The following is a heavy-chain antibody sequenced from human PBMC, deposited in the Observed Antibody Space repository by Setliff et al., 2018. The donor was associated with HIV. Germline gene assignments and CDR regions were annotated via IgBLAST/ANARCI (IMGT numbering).Heavy chain of an antibody. D-gene: IGHD6-19*01. CDR2: IYYSGST. V-gene: IGHV4-39*07. CDR1: GGSISSSSYY. CDR3: AMAVADKGVYYLDY. Sequence: KPSETLSLTCTVSGGSISSSSYYWGWIRQPPGKGLEWIGSIYYSGSTYYNPSLKSRVTISVDAPKNQFSLKLSSLTAADTAMYYCAMAVADKGVYYLDYWGRGTLVTVSS. J-gene: IGHJ4*02.